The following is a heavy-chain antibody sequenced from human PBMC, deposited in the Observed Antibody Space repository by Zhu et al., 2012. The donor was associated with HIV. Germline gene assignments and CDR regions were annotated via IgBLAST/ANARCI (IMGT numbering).Heavy chain of an antibody. CDR1: GGSINAGDYY. V-gene: IGHV4-30-4*01. J-gene: IGHJ3*02. CDR2: YSGST. Sequence: QVQVQESGPGLMQPSQTVSLTCTVSGGSINAGDYYWNWIRQSPGKGLEWIGYSGSTNYNPSLKSRITISLDTSNNQFSLKLTSVTAADSAVYYCARSKAHYYGDNNPWPDAFDIWGQGTMVTVSS. D-gene: IGHD3-10*01. CDR3: ARSKAHYYGDNNPWPDAFDI.